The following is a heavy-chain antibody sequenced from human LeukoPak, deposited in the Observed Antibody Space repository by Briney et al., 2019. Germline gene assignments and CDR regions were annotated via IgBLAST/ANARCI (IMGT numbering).Heavy chain of an antibody. V-gene: IGHV1-18*01. D-gene: IGHD5-24*01. Sequence: ASVKVSCKASGYTFTSYGISWVRQAPGQWLEWMGWISAYNGNTNYAQKLQGRVTMTTDTSTSTAYMELRSLRSDDTAVYYCARVSGDGYNLSFDYWGQGTLVTVSS. CDR1: GYTFTSYG. CDR3: ARVSGDGYNLSFDY. CDR2: ISAYNGNT. J-gene: IGHJ4*02.